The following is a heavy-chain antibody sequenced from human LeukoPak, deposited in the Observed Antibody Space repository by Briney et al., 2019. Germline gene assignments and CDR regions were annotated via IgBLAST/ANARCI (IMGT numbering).Heavy chain of an antibody. CDR1: GFTFSSYG. J-gene: IGHJ6*03. D-gene: IGHD3-3*01. CDR3: AKDPYYDFWSGYYYGNYYYMDV. CDR2: IRYDGSNK. V-gene: IGHV3-30*02. Sequence: PGGSLRLSCAASGFTFSSYGMSWVRQAPGKGLEWVAFIRYDGSNKYYADSVKGRFTISRDNSKNTLYLQMNSLRAEDTAVYYCAKDPYYDFWSGYYYGNYYYMDVWGKGTTVTVPS.